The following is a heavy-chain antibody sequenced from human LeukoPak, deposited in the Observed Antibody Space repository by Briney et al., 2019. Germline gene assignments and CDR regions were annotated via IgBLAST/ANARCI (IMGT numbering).Heavy chain of an antibody. J-gene: IGHJ4*02. Sequence: GESLKISCKGSTYNFTTYWIGWARQMPGKGLEWVGIIYPGDSDTRYSPSFQGQVTISADNSISTAYLQWSSLKASDTAIYYCARALDTTGASFDYWGQGTLVTVSS. CDR2: IYPGDSDT. CDR1: TYNFTTYW. CDR3: ARALDTTGASFDY. D-gene: IGHD2/OR15-2a*01. V-gene: IGHV5-51*01.